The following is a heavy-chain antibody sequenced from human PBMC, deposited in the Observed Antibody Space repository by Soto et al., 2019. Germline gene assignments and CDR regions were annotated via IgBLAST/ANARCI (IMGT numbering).Heavy chain of an antibody. J-gene: IGHJ6*02. CDR2: IYYSGST. V-gene: IGHV4-31*03. Sequence: SETLSLTCTVSGDSISSGGYYWSWIRQQPGKGLEWIGYIYYSGSTYYNPSLKSRVTISVDTSKNQFSLKLSSVSAADTAVYYCARVTYSRGWGYYYYYGMDVWGQGTTVSVSS. CDR1: GDSISSGGYY. D-gene: IGHD6-19*01. CDR3: ARVTYSRGWGYYYYYGMDV.